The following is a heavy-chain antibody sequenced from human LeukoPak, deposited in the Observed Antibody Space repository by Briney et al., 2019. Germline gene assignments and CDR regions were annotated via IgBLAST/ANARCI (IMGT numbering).Heavy chain of an antibody. V-gene: IGHV1-69*05. D-gene: IGHD3-22*01. CDR2: IILIFGTA. CDR3: VLTYDSSGYHDY. J-gene: IGHJ4*02. Sequence: GASVKVSCKASGYTFTDYYMHWVRQAPGQGLEWMGRIILIFGTANYAQKFQGRVTITTDESTSTAYMELSSLRSEDTAVYYCVLTYDSSGYHDYWGQGTLVTVSS. CDR1: GYTFTDYY.